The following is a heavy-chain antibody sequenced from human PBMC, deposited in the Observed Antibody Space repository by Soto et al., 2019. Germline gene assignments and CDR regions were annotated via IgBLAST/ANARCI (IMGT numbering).Heavy chain of an antibody. Sequence: QVQLVQSGAEVKKPGASVKVSCKASGYTFTSYGISWVRQAPGQGLEWMGWISAYNGNTNYAQKLQGRVTMTTDTSTITAYMELRSLRSDDTAVYYCARDLQLERLAAGHKMPENWGQGTLVTVSS. CDR2: ISAYNGNT. CDR3: ARDLQLERLAAGHKMPEN. J-gene: IGHJ4*02. CDR1: GYTFTSYG. V-gene: IGHV1-18*01. D-gene: IGHD1-1*01.